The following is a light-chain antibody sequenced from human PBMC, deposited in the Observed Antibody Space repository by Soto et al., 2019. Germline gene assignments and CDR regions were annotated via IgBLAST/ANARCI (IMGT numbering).Light chain of an antibody. CDR3: SSCAGTNNLV. Sequence: QSALTQPPSAAGSPGQSVTISCTGTSSDVGGYNYVSWYQQVPGKAPKLLIYEVSKRPSGVPDRFSGSKSGNTASLTVSGLQADDEADYYCSSCAGTNNLVFGGGTKLTVL. V-gene: IGLV2-8*01. CDR2: EVS. J-gene: IGLJ3*02. CDR1: SSDVGGYNY.